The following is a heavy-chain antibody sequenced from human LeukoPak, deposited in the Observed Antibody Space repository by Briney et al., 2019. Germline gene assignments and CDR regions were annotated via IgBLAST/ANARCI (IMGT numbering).Heavy chain of an antibody. D-gene: IGHD2-15*01. Sequence: GGSLRLSCAASGFSFSDYYMGWIRQAPGKGLDWVSFIGNSNSGSTIYYADSVKGRFTISRDNAKNSLYLQMNSLRAEDTAVYYCARDLTLAFVGGSGDYWGQGTLVTVSS. CDR3: ARDLTLAFVGGSGDY. CDR1: GFSFSDYY. V-gene: IGHV3-11*01. CDR2: IGNSNSGSTI. J-gene: IGHJ4*02.